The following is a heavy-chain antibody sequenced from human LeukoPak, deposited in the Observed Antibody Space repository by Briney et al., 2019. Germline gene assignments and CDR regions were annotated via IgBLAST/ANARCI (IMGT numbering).Heavy chain of an antibody. CDR2: INTDGSST. CDR1: GFTFSSYW. CDR3: ARAKNVGATGDY. V-gene: IGHV3-74*01. J-gene: IGHJ4*02. D-gene: IGHD1-26*01. Sequence: PGGSLRLSCAASGFTFSSYWMHWVRQAPGKGLVWVSRINTDGSSTSYADSVKGRFTISRDNAKNTLYLQMNSLRAEDTAVYYCARAKNVGATGDYWGQGTLVTVSS.